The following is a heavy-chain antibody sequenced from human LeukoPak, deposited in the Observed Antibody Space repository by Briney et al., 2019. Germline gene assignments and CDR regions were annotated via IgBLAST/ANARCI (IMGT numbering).Heavy chain of an antibody. CDR2: INHSGST. J-gene: IGHJ4*02. Sequence: NASETLSLTCAVYGGSFSGYYWSWLRQPPGKGLEGIGEINHSGSTNYNPSLKSRVTISVDTSKNQFSLKLSSVTAADTAVYYCARISYYYDSSGYPFDYWGQGTLVTVSS. D-gene: IGHD3-22*01. V-gene: IGHV4-34*01. CDR3: ARISYYYDSSGYPFDY. CDR1: GGSFSGYY.